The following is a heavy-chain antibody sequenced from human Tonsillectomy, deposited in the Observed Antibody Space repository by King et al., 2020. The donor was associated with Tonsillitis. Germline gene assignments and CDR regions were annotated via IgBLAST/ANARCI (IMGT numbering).Heavy chain of an antibody. D-gene: IGHD5-12*01. CDR2: IDPSDSYT. Sequence: QLVQSGAEVKKPGESLRISCKGSGYRFTSYWISWVRQMPGKGLEWMGRIDPSDSYTNYSPSFEGHVTISADKSISTAYLQWSSLKASDTAMYYCARVGGSGYDPIDYYCYGMDVWGLGTTVTVSS. J-gene: IGHJ6*02. V-gene: IGHV5-10-1*03. CDR1: GYRFTSYW. CDR3: ARVGGSGYDPIDYYCYGMDV.